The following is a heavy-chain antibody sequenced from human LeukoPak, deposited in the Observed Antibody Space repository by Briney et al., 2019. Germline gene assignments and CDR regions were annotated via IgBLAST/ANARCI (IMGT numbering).Heavy chain of an antibody. V-gene: IGHV4-4*07. J-gene: IGHJ4*02. D-gene: IGHD6-13*01. CDR3: ARVGYSSSWYVGSFDY. CDR2: IYTSGST. CDR1: GGSISSYY. Sequence: SETLSLTCTVSGGSISSYYWSWIRQPAGKGLEWIGRIYTSGSTNYNPSLKSRVTMSVDTSKNQFSLKLSSVTAADTAVYYCARVGYSSSWYVGSFDYWGQGTLVTVSS.